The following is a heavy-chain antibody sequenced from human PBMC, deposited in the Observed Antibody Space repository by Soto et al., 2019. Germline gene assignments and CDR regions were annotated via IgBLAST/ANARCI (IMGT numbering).Heavy chain of an antibody. Sequence: EEQLVESGGGLVQPGRSLRLCCAASGFTFDDYAMHWVRQAPGKGLEWVSGIGWNSGAIGYADSVKGRFTISRDNAKNSLYLEMNSLRAEDTALYYCAKGLSGSYPLHWFDPWGQGTLVTVSS. J-gene: IGHJ5*02. CDR3: AKGLSGSYPLHWFDP. CDR1: GFTFDDYA. V-gene: IGHV3-9*01. D-gene: IGHD1-26*01. CDR2: IGWNSGAI.